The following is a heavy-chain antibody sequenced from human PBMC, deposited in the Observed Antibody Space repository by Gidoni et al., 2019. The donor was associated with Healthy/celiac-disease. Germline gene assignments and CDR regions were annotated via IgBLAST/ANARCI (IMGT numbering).Heavy chain of an antibody. Sequence: QVQLVESGGGVVQTGRSLRLSCAASGFTFSSYGMHWVRQAPGKGLEWVAVIWYDGSNKYYADSVKDRFTISRDNSKNTLYLQMNSLRAEDTAVYYCARHRAGWYVDYWGQGTLVTVSS. J-gene: IGHJ4*02. V-gene: IGHV3-33*01. CDR1: GFTFSSYG. CDR3: ARHRAGWYVDY. D-gene: IGHD2-15*01. CDR2: IWYDGSNK.